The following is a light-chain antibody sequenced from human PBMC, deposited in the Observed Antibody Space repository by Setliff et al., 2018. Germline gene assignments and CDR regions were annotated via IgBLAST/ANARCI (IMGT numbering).Light chain of an antibody. CDR1: SSNIGRRT. Sequence: QSVLTQPPSASGTPGQLVTISCSGSSSNIGRRTVNWYQQVPGMAPKLLIYSQNQRPSGVPDRFSASKSGTSASLAISGLQSDDEADHYCSAWDDSLNACVFGTGTKVTVL. J-gene: IGLJ1*01. V-gene: IGLV1-44*01. CDR2: SQN. CDR3: SAWDDSLNACV.